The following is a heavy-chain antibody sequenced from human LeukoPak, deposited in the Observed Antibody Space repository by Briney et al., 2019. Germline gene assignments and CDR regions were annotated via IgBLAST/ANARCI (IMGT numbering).Heavy chain of an antibody. J-gene: IGHJ6*03. V-gene: IGHV1-2*02. Sequence: GASVKVSCKASGYTFTGYYMHWVRQAPGQGLEWMGWINPNSGGTNYAQKFQGRVTMTRDTSISTAYMELSRLRSDDTAVYYCARGKGSSSWYSYYYYYYMDVWGKGTTVTVSS. CDR1: GYTFTGYY. CDR2: INPNSGGT. CDR3: ARGKGSSSWYSYYYYYYMDV. D-gene: IGHD6-13*01.